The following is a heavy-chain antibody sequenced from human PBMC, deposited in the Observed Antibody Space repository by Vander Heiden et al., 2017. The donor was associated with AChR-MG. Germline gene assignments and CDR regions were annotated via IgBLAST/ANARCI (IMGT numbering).Heavy chain of an antibody. Sequence: QLQLQESGPGLVKPSETLSLTCTVSGGSISSSSYYWGWIRQPPGKGLEWIGSIYYSGSTYYNPSLKSRVTISVDTSKNQFSLKLSSVTAADTAVYYCASLRRPPCSPSDFKSCAFDIWGQGTMVTVSS. CDR3: ASLRRPPCSPSDFKSCAFDI. D-gene: IGHD2-15*01. CDR1: GGSISSSSYY. J-gene: IGHJ3*02. V-gene: IGHV4-39*01. CDR2: IYYSGST.